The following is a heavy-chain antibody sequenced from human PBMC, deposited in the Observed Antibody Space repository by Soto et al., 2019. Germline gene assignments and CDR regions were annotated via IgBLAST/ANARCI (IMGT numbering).Heavy chain of an antibody. CDR3: ASPREDSSGWYYPPADY. V-gene: IGHV1-8*01. Sequence: ASVKVSCKASGYTFTSYDINWVRQATGQGLEWMGWMNPNSGNTGYAQKFQGRVTMTRNTSISTAYMELSSLRSEDTAVYYCASPREDSSGWYYPPADYWGQGTLVTVSS. D-gene: IGHD6-19*01. CDR2: MNPNSGNT. CDR1: GYTFTSYD. J-gene: IGHJ4*02.